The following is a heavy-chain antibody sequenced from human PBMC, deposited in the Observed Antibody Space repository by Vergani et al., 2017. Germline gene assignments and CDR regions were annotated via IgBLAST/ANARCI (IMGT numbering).Heavy chain of an antibody. J-gene: IGHJ4*02. CDR3: ARKPPVLHIMVRGVINELDY. V-gene: IGHV3-48*04. CDR2: ISSSSSTI. Sequence: EVQLVESGGGLVQPGGSLRLSCAASGFTFSSYSMNWVRQAPGKGLEWVSYISSSSSTIYYADSVKGRFTISRDNAKNSLYLQMNSLRAEYTAVYYCARKPPVLHIMVRGVINELDYWGQGTLVTVSS. CDR1: GFTFSSYS. D-gene: IGHD3-10*01.